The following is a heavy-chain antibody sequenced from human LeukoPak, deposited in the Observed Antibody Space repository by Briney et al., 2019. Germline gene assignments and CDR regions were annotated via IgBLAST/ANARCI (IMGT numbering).Heavy chain of an antibody. CDR2: IYSGGST. J-gene: IGHJ4*02. D-gene: IGHD3-22*01. CDR3: AKDPMIVVNFYFDY. V-gene: IGHV3-53*01. CDR1: GFTVSSNY. Sequence: PGGSLRLSCAASGFTVSSNYMSWVRQAPGKGLEWVSVIYSGGSTYYADSVKGRFTISRDNSKNTLYLQMNSLRAEDTAVYYCAKDPMIVVNFYFDYWGQGTLVTVSS.